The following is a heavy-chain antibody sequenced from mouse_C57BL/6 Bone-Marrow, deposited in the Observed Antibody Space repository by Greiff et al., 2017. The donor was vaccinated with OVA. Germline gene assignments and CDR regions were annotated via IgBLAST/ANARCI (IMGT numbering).Heavy chain of an antibody. CDR1: GFSLTSYG. J-gene: IGHJ4*01. D-gene: IGHD3-2*02. Sequence: VQLQESGPGLVQPSQSLSITCTVSGFSLTSYGVHWVRQSPGKGLEWLGVIWSGGSTDYNAAFISRLSISKDNSKSQVFFKMNSLQADDTAIYYCARKGDSAGLYAMDYWGQGTSVTVSS. CDR3: ARKGDSAGLYAMDY. V-gene: IGHV2-2*01. CDR2: IWSGGST.